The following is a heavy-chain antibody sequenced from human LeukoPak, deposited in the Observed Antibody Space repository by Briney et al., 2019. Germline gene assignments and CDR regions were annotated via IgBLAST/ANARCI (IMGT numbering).Heavy chain of an antibody. D-gene: IGHD3-22*01. V-gene: IGHV4-34*01. J-gene: IGHJ4*02. CDR2: INHSGST. Sequence: LETLSLTCAVYGGSFSGYYWSWIRQPPGKGLEWIGEINHSGSTNYNPPLKSRVTISVDTSKNQFSLKLSSVTAADTAVYYCARVAYYYDSSGYALSTWYYFDYWGQGTLVTVSS. CDR1: GGSFSGYY. CDR3: ARVAYYYDSSGYALSTWYYFDY.